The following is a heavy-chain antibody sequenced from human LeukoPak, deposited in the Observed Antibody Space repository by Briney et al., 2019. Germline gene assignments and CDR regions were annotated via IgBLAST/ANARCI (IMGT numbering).Heavy chain of an antibody. CDR1: GGSFSGYY. J-gene: IGHJ4*02. CDR2: INHSGST. CDR3: ARSSVYYGSGSYDY. D-gene: IGHD3-10*01. V-gene: IGHV4-34*01. Sequence: SETLSLTCAVYGGSFSGYYWSWIRQPPGKGLEWIGEINHSGSTNYNPSLKSRVTISVDTSKNQFSLKLSSVTAADTAVYYCARSSVYYGSGSYDYWGQGTLVTVSS.